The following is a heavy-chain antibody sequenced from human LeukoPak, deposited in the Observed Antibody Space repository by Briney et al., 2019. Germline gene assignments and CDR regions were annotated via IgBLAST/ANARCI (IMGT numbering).Heavy chain of an antibody. V-gene: IGHV3-53*04. D-gene: IGHD3-22*01. CDR2: IYSGGST. J-gene: IGHJ4*02. CDR1: GFTFSSNY. CDR3: ARGGRYYDSSGYYKSDY. Sequence: GGSLRLSCAASGFTFSSNYMSWVRQAPGKGLEWVSVIYSGGSTYYADSVKGRFTISRHNSKNTLYLQMNSLRAEDTAVYYCARGGRYYDSSGYYKSDYWGQGTLVTVSS.